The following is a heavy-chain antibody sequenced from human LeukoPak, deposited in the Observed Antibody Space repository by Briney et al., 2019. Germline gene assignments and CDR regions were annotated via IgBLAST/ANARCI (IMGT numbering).Heavy chain of an antibody. CDR2: IYYSGST. J-gene: IGHJ4*02. CDR3: ARGITIFGVVYFDY. V-gene: IGHV4-59*01. D-gene: IGHD3-3*01. Sequence: PSETLSLTCTVSGGSISSYYWSWIRQPPGKGLEWIGYIYYSGSTNYNPSLKSRVTISVDTSENQFSLKLSSVTAADTAVYYCARGITIFGVVYFDYWGQGTLVTVSS. CDR1: GGSISSYY.